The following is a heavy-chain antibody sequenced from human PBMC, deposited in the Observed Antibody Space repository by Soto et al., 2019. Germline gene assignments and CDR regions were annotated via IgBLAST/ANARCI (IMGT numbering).Heavy chain of an antibody. CDR3: SRRPSYYYDRSGFDPFDY. CDR1: GGSISSKNYY. D-gene: IGHD3-22*01. CDR2: IYYSGTT. V-gene: IGHV4-39*01. Sequence: QLQLQESGPGLVKPSETLSLTCSVSGGSISSKNYYWGWIRQPPGKGLEWIGIIYYSGTTYYNPSLKSRVIISVDTSKNPFSLKLSSVTAADTAVYYCSRRPSYYYDRSGFDPFDYWGQGTLVTVSS. J-gene: IGHJ4*02.